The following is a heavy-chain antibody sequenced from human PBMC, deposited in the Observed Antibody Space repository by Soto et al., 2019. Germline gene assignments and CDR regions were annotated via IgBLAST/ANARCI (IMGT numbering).Heavy chain of an antibody. V-gene: IGHV4-31*03. J-gene: IGHJ5*02. Sequence: QVQLQESGPGLVKPSQTLSLTCTVSGGSISSGDYYWSWIRQHPGKGLEWIGYIYYSGSTYYNPSHPSRVTISEDASKNQFSLKVSSVTAADTAVYYCARWWSGSRQGFDPWGQGTLATVSS. CDR2: IYYSGST. CDR1: GGSISSGDYY. D-gene: IGHD3-3*01. CDR3: ARWWSGSRQGFDP.